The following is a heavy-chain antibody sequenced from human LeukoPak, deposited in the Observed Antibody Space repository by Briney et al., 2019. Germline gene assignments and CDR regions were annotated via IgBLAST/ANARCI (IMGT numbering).Heavy chain of an antibody. J-gene: IGHJ4*02. CDR2: SSSSGSTI. CDR1: GFTLSDYY. CDR3: ARRRDFIDY. V-gene: IGHV3-11*01. D-gene: IGHD3/OR15-3a*01. Sequence: PGGSLRLSCAASGFTLSDYYMSWIRQAPGKGLEWVSYSSSSGSTIYYADSVKGRFAISRDNGKNSLYLQMNSLRAEDTAVYYCARRRDFIDYWGQGTLVTVSS.